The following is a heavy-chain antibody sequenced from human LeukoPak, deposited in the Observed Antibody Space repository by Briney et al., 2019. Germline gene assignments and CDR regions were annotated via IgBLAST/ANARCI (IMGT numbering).Heavy chain of an antibody. D-gene: IGHD6-13*01. V-gene: IGHV4-59*08. CDR1: VGSISSYY. CDR2: IYYSGNN. J-gene: IGHJ4*02. CDR3: ATQPAEIDY. Sequence: SETLSLTCTVSVGSISSYYWSWIRQPPGKGLEWIGYIYYSGNNNSNPSLKSPVTISVDTSKNQFSLKLSSVTAADTAVYYCATQPAEIDYWGQGTLVTVSS.